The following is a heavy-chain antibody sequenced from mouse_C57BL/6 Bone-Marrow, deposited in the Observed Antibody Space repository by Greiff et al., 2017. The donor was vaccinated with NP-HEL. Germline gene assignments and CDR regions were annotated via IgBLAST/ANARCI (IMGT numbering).Heavy chain of an antibody. CDR3: TRGGVLQSWFAY. D-gene: IGHD2-12*01. Sequence: QVQLQQSGAELVRPGASVTLSCKASGYTFTDYEMHWVKQTPVHGLEWIGAIDPETGGTAYNQKFKGKAILTADKSSSTAYMELRSLTSEASAVYYCTRGGVLQSWFAYWGQGTLVTVSA. J-gene: IGHJ3*01. V-gene: IGHV1-15*01. CDR2: IDPETGGT. CDR1: GYTFTDYE.